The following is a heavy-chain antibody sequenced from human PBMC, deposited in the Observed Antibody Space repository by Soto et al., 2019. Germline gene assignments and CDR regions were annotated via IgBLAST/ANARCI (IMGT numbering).Heavy chain of an antibody. Sequence: NPSETLSLTCTVSGGSISSSSYYWDWIRQPPGKGLEWIGSFHYSGSTYYNPSLKSRVTISVDTSKNQFSLKLSSVTAADTAVYYCARSIRYYSDSSGYPDYWGQGTLVTVS. CDR2: FHYSGST. J-gene: IGHJ4*02. CDR3: ARSIRYYSDSSGYPDY. V-gene: IGHV4-39*01. D-gene: IGHD3-22*01. CDR1: GGSISSSSYY.